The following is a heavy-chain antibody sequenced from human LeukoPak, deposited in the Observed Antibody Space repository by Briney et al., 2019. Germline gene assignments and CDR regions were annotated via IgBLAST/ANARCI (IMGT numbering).Heavy chain of an antibody. V-gene: IGHV4-31*03. CDR2: IYYSGST. CDR1: GGSISSGGYY. Sequence: PSQTLSLTCTVSGGSISSGGYYWSWIRQHPGKGLEWIGYIYYSGSTYYNPSLKSRVTISVDTSKNQFSLRLSSVTAADTAVYYCAGSIVGAARDYWGQGTLVTVSS. CDR3: AGSIVGAARDY. J-gene: IGHJ4*02. D-gene: IGHD1-26*01.